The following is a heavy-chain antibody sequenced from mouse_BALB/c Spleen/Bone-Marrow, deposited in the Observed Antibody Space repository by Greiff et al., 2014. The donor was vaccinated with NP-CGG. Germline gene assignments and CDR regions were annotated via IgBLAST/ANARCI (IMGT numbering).Heavy chain of an antibody. D-gene: IGHD2-14*01. Sequence: EVQLQQSGAELVKPGASVKLSCTASGFNIKDTYMHWVKQRPEQGLEWIGRIDPANGNTKYDPKFQGKATITAGTSSNTAYLQLNSLTSEDTAVYYCAQGYDWAMDYWGQGTSVTVSS. CDR1: GFNIKDTY. J-gene: IGHJ4*01. CDR2: IDPANGNT. CDR3: AQGYDWAMDY. V-gene: IGHV14-3*02.